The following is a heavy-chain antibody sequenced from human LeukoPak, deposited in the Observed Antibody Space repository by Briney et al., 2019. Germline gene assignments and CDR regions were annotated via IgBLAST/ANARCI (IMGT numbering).Heavy chain of an antibody. D-gene: IGHD6-13*01. CDR1: GFTFRSYA. CDR2: ISGSGGST. CDR3: AKSPYSSPTYYFDY. J-gene: IGHJ4*02. Sequence: GGSLRLSCAASGFTFRSYAMSWVRQAPGKGLEWVSSISGSGGSTYCADSVKGRFTISRDNSKNTLYLQMNSLRAEDTAVYYCAKSPYSSPTYYFDYWGPGTLVTVSS. V-gene: IGHV3-23*01.